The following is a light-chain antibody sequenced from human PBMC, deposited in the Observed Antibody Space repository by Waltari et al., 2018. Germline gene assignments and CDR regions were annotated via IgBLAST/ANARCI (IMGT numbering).Light chain of an antibody. J-gene: IGLJ2*01. CDR2: DVT. Sequence: QSALTQPASVSGSPGQSITISCSGTRSHVGGYNYVSWYQQLPGNDPKLIIYDVTRWPSGVSNRFSGSKSGNTASLTIFGLQAEDEADYYCASYTSTRTVIFGGGTRVTVL. CDR3: ASYTSTRTVI. CDR1: RSHVGGYNY. V-gene: IGLV2-14*01.